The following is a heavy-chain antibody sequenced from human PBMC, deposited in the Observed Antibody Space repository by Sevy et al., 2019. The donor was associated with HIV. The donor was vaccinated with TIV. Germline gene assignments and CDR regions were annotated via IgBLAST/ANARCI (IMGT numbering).Heavy chain of an antibody. CDR1: GFTFSSYA. CDR2: ISGSGGST. Sequence: GGSLRLSCAASGFTFSSYAMSWVRQAPGKGLEWVSAISGSGGSTYYADSVKGRFTISRDNSKNTLYLQMNSLRAEDTAVYHCASDERNPHDYSSSWYGARYWGQGTLVTVSS. J-gene: IGHJ4*02. V-gene: IGHV3-23*01. CDR3: ASDERNPHDYSSSWYGARY. D-gene: IGHD6-13*01.